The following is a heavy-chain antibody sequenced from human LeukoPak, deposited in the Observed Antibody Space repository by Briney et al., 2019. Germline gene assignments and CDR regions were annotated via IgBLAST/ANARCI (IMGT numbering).Heavy chain of an antibody. CDR3: ARENSYGPNWFDP. Sequence: GASVKVSCKASGYTFTGYCMHWVRQAPGQGLEWMGWINPNSGGTNYAQKFQGRVTMTRDTSISTAYMELSRLRSDDTAVYYCARENSYGPNWFDPWGQGTLITVSS. J-gene: IGHJ5*02. CDR2: INPNSGGT. D-gene: IGHD5-18*01. CDR1: GYTFTGYC. V-gene: IGHV1-2*02.